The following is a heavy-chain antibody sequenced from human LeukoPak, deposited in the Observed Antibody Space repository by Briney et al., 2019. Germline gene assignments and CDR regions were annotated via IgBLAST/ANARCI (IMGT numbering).Heavy chain of an antibody. J-gene: IGHJ6*03. V-gene: IGHV4-39*01. CDR1: GGSISSSSYY. Sequence: SETLSLTCTVSGGSISSSSYYWGWIRQPPGKGLEWIGSIYYSGSTYYNPSLKSRVTISVDTSKNQFSLKLSSVTAADTAVYYCARMYSGSYLNHYYYYYMDVWGKGTTVTVSS. D-gene: IGHD1-26*01. CDR3: ARMYSGSYLNHYYYYYMDV. CDR2: IYYSGST.